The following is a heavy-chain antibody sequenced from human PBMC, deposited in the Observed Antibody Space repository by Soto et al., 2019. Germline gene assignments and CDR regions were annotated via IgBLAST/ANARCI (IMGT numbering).Heavy chain of an antibody. D-gene: IGHD6-19*01. Sequence: AGGSLRLSCAASGFTFSSYGMHWVRQAPGKGLEWVAVISYDGSNKYYADSVKGRFTISRDNSKNTLYLQMNSLRAEDTAVYYCAKERRAGSGWYDYWGQGTLVTVSS. CDR3: AKERRAGSGWYDY. J-gene: IGHJ4*02. CDR2: ISYDGSNK. CDR1: GFTFSSYG. V-gene: IGHV3-30*18.